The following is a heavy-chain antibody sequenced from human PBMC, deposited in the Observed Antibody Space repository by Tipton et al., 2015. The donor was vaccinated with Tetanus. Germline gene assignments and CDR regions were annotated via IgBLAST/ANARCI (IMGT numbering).Heavy chain of an antibody. J-gene: IGHJ5*02. Sequence: TLSLTCTVSGGSIRSGGYYWTWIRQHPGKGLDWIGYIFHTGGADYNPSLKSRATISIDTSKKQFSLKLSSVTAADTAVYYCARVDDSVWGFPLDPRGEGVLVTVSS. CDR3: ARVDDSVWGFPLDP. V-gene: IGHV4-31*03. CDR2: IFHTGGA. D-gene: IGHD3-16*01. CDR1: GGSIRSGGYY.